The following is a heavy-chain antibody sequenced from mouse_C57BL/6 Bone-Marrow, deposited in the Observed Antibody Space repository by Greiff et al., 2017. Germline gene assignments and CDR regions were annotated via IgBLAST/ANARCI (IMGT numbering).Heavy chain of an antibody. CDR2: IDPSDSYT. D-gene: IGHD1-1*01. J-gene: IGHJ3*01. CDR3: ASEITTVGFAY. Sequence: QVQLQQPGAELVMPGASVKLSCKASGYTFTSYWMHWVKQRPGQGLEWIGEIDPSDSYTNYNQKFKGKSTLTVDKSSSTAYMQLSRLTSEASAVYYCASEITTVGFAYWGQGTLVTVSA. V-gene: IGHV1-69*01. CDR1: GYTFTSYW.